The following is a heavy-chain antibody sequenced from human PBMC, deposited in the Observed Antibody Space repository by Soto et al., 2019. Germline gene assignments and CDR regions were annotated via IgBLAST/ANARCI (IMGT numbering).Heavy chain of an antibody. V-gene: IGHV4-59*01. CDR1: GGSISSYY. Sequence: SETLSLTCTVSGGSISSYYWSWIRQPPGKGLEWIGYMYNTGSTVYNPSFKSRVTISVDTSKNQFSLKQNSVTAADTAVYYCARGRMIPYFDYWGRGTLVTVSS. CDR2: MYNTGST. CDR3: ARGRMIPYFDY. D-gene: IGHD3-16*01. J-gene: IGHJ4*02.